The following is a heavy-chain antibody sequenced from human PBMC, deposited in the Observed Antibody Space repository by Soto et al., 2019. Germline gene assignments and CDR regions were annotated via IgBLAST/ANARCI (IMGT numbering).Heavy chain of an antibody. Sequence: PSETLSLTCAVYGGSFSGYYWSWIRQPPGKGLEWIGEINHSGSTNYNPSLKSRVTISVDTSKNQFSLKLSSVTAADTAVYYCARLPPPYYGSGRYGPWGQGTLVTVSS. J-gene: IGHJ5*02. V-gene: IGHV4-34*01. CDR3: ARLPPPYYGSGRYGP. CDR1: GGSFSGYY. D-gene: IGHD3-10*01. CDR2: INHSGST.